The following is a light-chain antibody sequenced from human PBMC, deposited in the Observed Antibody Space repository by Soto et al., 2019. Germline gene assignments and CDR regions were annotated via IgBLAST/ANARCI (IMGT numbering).Light chain of an antibody. Sequence: IQLTHSPSSLSASVGGRVTITCRASQGISSYLAWYQQKPGKAPKLLIYAASTLQSGVPSRFSGSGSGTDFTLTISSLQPEDFATYYCQQLNSYPLTVGGVTKVEIX. CDR1: QGISSY. V-gene: IGKV1-9*01. J-gene: IGKJ4*01. CDR2: AAS. CDR3: QQLNSYPLT.